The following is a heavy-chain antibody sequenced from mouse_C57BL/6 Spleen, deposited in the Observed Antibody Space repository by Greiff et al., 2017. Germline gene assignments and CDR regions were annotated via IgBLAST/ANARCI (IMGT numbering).Heavy chain of an antibody. CDR3: ARRLRRYFDV. CDR1: GYTFTSYW. V-gene: IGHV1-50*01. Sequence: VQLQQPGAELVKPGASVKLSCKASGYTFTSYWMQWVKQRPGQGLEWIGEIDPSDSYTNYNQKFKGKATLTVDTSSSTAYMQLSSLTSEDSAVYYCARRLRRYFDVWGTGTTVTVSS. J-gene: IGHJ1*03. CDR2: IDPSDSYT. D-gene: IGHD2-2*01.